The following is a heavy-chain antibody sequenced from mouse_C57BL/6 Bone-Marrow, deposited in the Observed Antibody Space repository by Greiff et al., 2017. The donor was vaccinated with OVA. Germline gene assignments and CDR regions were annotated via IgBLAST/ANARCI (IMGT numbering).Heavy chain of an antibody. D-gene: IGHD1-1*01. CDR1: GFTFSDYG. CDR2: ISNLAYSI. V-gene: IGHV5-15*01. Sequence: EVKLMESGGGLVQPGGSLKLSCAASGFTFSDYGMAWVRQAPRKGPEWVAFISNLAYSIYYADTVTGRFTISRENAKNTLYLEMSSLRSEDTAMYYCARFSYYYGRSFDYWGQGTTLTVSS. CDR3: ARFSYYYGRSFDY. J-gene: IGHJ2*01.